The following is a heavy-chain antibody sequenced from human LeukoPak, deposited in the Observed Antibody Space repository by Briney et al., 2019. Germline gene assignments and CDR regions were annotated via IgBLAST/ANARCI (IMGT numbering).Heavy chain of an antibody. CDR2: ISAGSGTV. D-gene: IGHD1-14*01. Sequence: GALRLSCCASWPPLPSNNMHRVRQSPGGGLEWLSYISAGSGTVFSADSVKGRFSISRDNARESLFLQMNSLRVDDTAVYYCTKDLGLRRMIWGRGTLVIVSS. J-gene: IGHJ2*01. V-gene: IGHV3-48*04. CDR1: WPPLPSNN. CDR3: TKDLGLRRMI.